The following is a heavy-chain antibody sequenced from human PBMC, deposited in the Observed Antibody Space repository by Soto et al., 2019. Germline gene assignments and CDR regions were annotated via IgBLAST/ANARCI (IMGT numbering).Heavy chain of an antibody. CDR3: VLDCTSMSCYGYLGVDV. V-gene: IGHV1-69*13. J-gene: IGHJ6*02. D-gene: IGHD2-2*01. CDR2: IIPIFGRA. Sequence: AASVKVSCKTSGGTFSSFLMGWVRQAPGQGLEWVGGIIPIFGRANYAEKFQGRVTITADESTSTVHMDLSGLKSEDTAVYYCVLDCTSMSCYGYLGVDVWGQGTTVTVSS. CDR1: GGTFSSFL.